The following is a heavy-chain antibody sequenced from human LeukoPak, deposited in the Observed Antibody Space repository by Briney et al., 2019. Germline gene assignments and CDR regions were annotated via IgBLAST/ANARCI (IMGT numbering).Heavy chain of an antibody. CDR2: IIPIFGTA. Sequence: SVKVSCKASGGTFSSYAISWVRQAPGQGLEWMGGIIPIFGTANYAQKFQGRVAITADESTSTAYMELNSLRSEDTAVYYCARDRGSGWPLWGQGTLVTVSS. J-gene: IGHJ4*02. CDR3: ARDRGSGWPL. V-gene: IGHV1-69*01. CDR1: GGTFSSYA. D-gene: IGHD6-19*01.